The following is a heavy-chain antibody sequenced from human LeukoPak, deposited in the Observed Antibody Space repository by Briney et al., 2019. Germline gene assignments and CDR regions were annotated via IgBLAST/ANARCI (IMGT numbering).Heavy chain of an antibody. J-gene: IGHJ3*02. CDR2: IDPSDSYT. CDR1: GYSFTSYW. CDR3: ARGYCSSTSCYGHGAFDI. Sequence: GESLKISCKGSGYSFTSYWISWVRQMPEKGLEWMGRIDPSDSYTNYSPSFQGHVTISADKSISTAYLQWSSLKASDTAMYYCARGYCSSTSCYGHGAFDIWGQGTTVTVSS. V-gene: IGHV5-10-1*01. D-gene: IGHD2-2*01.